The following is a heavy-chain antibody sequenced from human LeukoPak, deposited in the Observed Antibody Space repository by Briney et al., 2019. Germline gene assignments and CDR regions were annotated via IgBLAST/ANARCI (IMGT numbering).Heavy chain of an antibody. CDR1: GGTFSSYS. D-gene: IGHD1-1*01. J-gene: IGHJ4*02. Sequence: ASVKVSCKSSGGTFSSYSISWVRQAPGQGLEWMGGIIPMFGTANYAQKFQGRATITADKSTSTGYMELSSLRSEDTAVYYCARQNPGTYFDFWGQGTLVTVSS. CDR3: ARQNPGTYFDF. V-gene: IGHV1-69*06. CDR2: IIPMFGTA.